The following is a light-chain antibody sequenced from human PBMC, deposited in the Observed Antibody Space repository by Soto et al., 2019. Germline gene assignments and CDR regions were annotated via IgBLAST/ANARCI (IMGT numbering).Light chain of an antibody. CDR1: SSDIGRYDL. CDR2: EVT. Sequence: LTQPAPVAASPEQSLTISCTGTSSDIGRYDLVSRYQQHPGTAPKLIIYEVTKRPTGVSTCFSGSKYGITASQTISRPQAVDEADYYCCSFADFTYVFGTGTKVTVL. J-gene: IGLJ1*01. CDR3: CSFADFTYV. V-gene: IGLV2-23*02.